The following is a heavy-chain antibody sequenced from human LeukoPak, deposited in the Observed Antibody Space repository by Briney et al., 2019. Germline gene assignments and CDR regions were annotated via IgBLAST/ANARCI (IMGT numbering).Heavy chain of an antibody. V-gene: IGHV3-66*01. CDR2: IYSGGST. J-gene: IGHJ4*02. CDR1: GFTVSSNY. D-gene: IGHD2-8*01. Sequence: GGSLRLSCAASGFTVSSNYMSWVRQAPGKGLEWVSVIYSGGSTYYADSVKGRFTISRDNSKNTLYLQMNSLRAEDTAVYYCATLGYCTNGVCYSGGGFDYWGQGTLVTVSS. CDR3: ATLGYCTNGVCYSGGGFDY.